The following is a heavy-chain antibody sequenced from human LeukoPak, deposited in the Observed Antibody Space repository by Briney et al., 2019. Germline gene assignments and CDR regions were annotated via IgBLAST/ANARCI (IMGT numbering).Heavy chain of an antibody. CDR1: GYTFTSYD. V-gene: IGHV1-8*03. CDR3: ARGVAAAGSPTGWWFDP. CDR2: MNPNSGNT. D-gene: IGHD6-13*01. Sequence: ASVKVSCKASGYTFTSYDINWVRQATGQGLEWMGWMNPNSGNTGYAQKFQGRVTITRNTSISTAYMELSSLRSEDTAVYYCARGVAAAGSPTGWWFDPWGQGTLVTVSS. J-gene: IGHJ5*02.